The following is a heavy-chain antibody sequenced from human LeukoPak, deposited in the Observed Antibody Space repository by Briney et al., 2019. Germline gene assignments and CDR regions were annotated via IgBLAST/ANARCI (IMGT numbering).Heavy chain of an antibody. J-gene: IGHJ4*02. D-gene: IGHD2-2*01. CDR2: IYHSGST. V-gene: IGHV4-4*02. CDR3: ARAGGCSSTSCDLDY. Sequence: AETLSLTCAVSGGSISSNWWSWVRQPPGKGLEWIGEIYHSGSTNYNPSLKSRVTISLDKSKNQFSLNLSSVTAADTAVYYCARAGGCSSTSCDLDYWGQGTVVTVSS. CDR1: GGSISSNW.